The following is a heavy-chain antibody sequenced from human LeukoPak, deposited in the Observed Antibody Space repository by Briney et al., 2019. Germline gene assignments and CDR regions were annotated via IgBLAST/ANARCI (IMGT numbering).Heavy chain of an antibody. CDR2: IYYSGST. CDR3: ASVGPYYGSGSIDY. CDR1: GGSISSYY. Sequence: SETLSLTCTVSGGSISSYYWSWIRQPPGKGLEWIGYIYYSGSTNYNPFLKSRVTISVDTSKNQFSLKLSPVTAADTAVYYCASVGPYYGSGSIDYWGQGTLVTVSS. D-gene: IGHD3-10*01. V-gene: IGHV4-59*01. J-gene: IGHJ4*02.